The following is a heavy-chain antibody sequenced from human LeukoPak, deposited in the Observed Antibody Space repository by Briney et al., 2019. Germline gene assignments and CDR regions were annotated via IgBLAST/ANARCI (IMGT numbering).Heavy chain of an antibody. Sequence: ASVKVSCKASGYTFTGYYMHWVRQAPGQGLERMGWINPNSGGTNYAQKFQGRVTMTRDTSISTAYMELSRLRSDDTAVYYCARVRWARTANIPFDYWGQGTLVTVSS. CDR2: INPNSGGT. CDR1: GYTFTGYY. V-gene: IGHV1-2*02. D-gene: IGHD4-23*01. CDR3: ARVRWARTANIPFDY. J-gene: IGHJ4*02.